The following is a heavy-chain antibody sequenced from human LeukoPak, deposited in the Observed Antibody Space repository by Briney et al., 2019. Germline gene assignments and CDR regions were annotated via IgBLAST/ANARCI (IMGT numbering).Heavy chain of an antibody. Sequence: SETLSLTCTVSGGSISSGGYYWSWIRQHPGKGLEWIGYIYYSGSTYYNPSLKSRVTILVDTSKNQFSLKLSSVTAADTAVHYCAREYDHCSGGSCYSSSRYFDLWGRGTLVTVSS. D-gene: IGHD2-15*01. CDR2: IYYSGST. CDR1: GGSISSGGYY. J-gene: IGHJ2*01. V-gene: IGHV4-31*03. CDR3: AREYDHCSGGSCYSSSRYFDL.